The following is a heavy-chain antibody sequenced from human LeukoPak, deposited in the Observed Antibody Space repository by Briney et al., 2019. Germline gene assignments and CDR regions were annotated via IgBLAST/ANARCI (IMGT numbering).Heavy chain of an antibody. CDR3: ARLGTFDSSGYYLQAFDI. Sequence: GESLKISCKGSGYSFTSYWIGWVRQMPGRGLEWMGIIYPGDSDTRYSPSFQGQVTISADKSISTASLQWSSLKASDTAMYYCARLGTFDSSGYYLQAFDIWGQGTMVTVSS. V-gene: IGHV5-51*01. CDR1: GYSFTSYW. J-gene: IGHJ3*02. D-gene: IGHD3-22*01. CDR2: IYPGDSDT.